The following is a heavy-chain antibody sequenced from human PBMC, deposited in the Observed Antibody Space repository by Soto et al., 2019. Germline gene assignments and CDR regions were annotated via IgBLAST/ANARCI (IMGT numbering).Heavy chain of an antibody. Sequence: PGGSLRLSCAASGFTFDDYAMHWVRQAPGKGLEWVSGISWNSGSIGYVDSVKGRFTISRDNAKNSLYLQMNSLRAEDTALYYCAKDREGVVVPAAPFDYWGQGTLVTVSS. CDR2: ISWNSGSI. V-gene: IGHV3-9*01. J-gene: IGHJ4*02. D-gene: IGHD2-2*01. CDR1: GFTFDDYA. CDR3: AKDREGVVVPAAPFDY.